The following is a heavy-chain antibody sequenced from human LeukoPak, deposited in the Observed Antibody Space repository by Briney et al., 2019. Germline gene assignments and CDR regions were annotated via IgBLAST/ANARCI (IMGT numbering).Heavy chain of an antibody. CDR3: AKDMRVRYCSGGSCYSMATVGWVFDY. J-gene: IGHJ4*02. Sequence: GGSLRLSCAASGFTFDDYAMHWVRQAPGKGLEWVSGISWNSGSIGYADSVKGRFTISRDNAKNSLYLQMNSLRAEDTALYYCAKDMRVRYCSGGSCYSMATVGWVFDYWGQGTLVTVSS. CDR2: ISWNSGSI. CDR1: GFTFDDYA. D-gene: IGHD2-15*01. V-gene: IGHV3-9*01.